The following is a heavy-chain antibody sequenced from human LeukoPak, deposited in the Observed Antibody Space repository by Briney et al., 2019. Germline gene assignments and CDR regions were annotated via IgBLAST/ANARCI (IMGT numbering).Heavy chain of an antibody. J-gene: IGHJ4*02. CDR1: GFTFSSYA. CDR2: ISGSGGST. Sequence: PGGSLRLSCAASGFTFSSYAMSWVRQAPGKGLEWVSAISGSGGSTYYADSVKGRFTISRDNAKNSLYLQMNSLRAEDTAVYYCARLPYDYVWGSYRYYYFDYWGQGTLVTVSS. D-gene: IGHD3-16*02. V-gene: IGHV3-23*01. CDR3: ARLPYDYVWGSYRYYYFDY.